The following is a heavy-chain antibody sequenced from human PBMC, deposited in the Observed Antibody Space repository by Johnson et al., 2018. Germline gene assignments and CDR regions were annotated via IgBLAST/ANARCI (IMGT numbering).Heavy chain of an antibody. J-gene: IGHJ3*02. Sequence: EVQLVESGGGLVKPGGSXRLSCAASGFTFSIYSMNWVRQAPGKGLEWVSCISSSSVYIFYADSVKGRFTISRDNAKNSLYLQMNSLRAEDTAVYCCASADRTDYYGTDAFDIWGQGTLVTVSS. D-gene: IGHD3/OR15-3a*01. V-gene: IGHV3-21*01. CDR2: ISSSSVYI. CDR1: GFTFSIYS. CDR3: ASADRTDYYGTDAFDI.